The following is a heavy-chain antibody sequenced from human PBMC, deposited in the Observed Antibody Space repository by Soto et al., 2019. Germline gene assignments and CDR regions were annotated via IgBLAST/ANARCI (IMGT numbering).Heavy chain of an antibody. CDR3: AKDGAIAAADYCFDY. J-gene: IGHJ4*02. V-gene: IGHV3-30*18. D-gene: IGHD6-13*01. CDR1: GFTFSNYA. Sequence: QVQLVESGGGVVQPGRSLKLSCAASGFTFSNYAIHWVRQAPGKGLEWVAVIASDGKDKRYADSVKGRFPISRDNSKNTVYLQMNSLRGEDTAVYYCAKDGAIAAADYCFDYWGQGSLVTVSS. CDR2: IASDGKDK.